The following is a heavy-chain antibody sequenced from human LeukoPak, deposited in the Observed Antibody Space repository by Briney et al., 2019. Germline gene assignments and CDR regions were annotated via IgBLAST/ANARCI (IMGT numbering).Heavy chain of an antibody. CDR2: INTNTGNP. CDR3: ARPELRWSAYYYMDV. Sequence: ASVEVSCKASGYTFTSYAMNWVRQAPGQGLEWMGWINTNTGNPTYAQGFTGRFVFSLDTSVSTAYLQINTLKAEDIAVYYCARPELRWSAYYYMDVWGKGTTVTVSS. J-gene: IGHJ6*03. D-gene: IGHD4-23*01. CDR1: GYTFTSYA. V-gene: IGHV7-4-1*02.